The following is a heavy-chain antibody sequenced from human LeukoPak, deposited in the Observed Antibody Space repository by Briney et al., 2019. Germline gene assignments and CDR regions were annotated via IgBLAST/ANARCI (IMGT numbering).Heavy chain of an antibody. V-gene: IGHV4-59*08. CDR3: ARVLGYCTNGVCYKNWFDP. CDR1: GGPISSYY. CDR2: IFYSGST. Sequence: SVTLSLTCTVSGGPISSYYWSWIRQPPGKGLEWIGYIFYSGSTNYNPSLKSRVTISVDTSKNQFSLKLSSVTAADTAVYYCARVLGYCTNGVCYKNWFDPWGQGTLVTGSS. J-gene: IGHJ5*02. D-gene: IGHD2-8*01.